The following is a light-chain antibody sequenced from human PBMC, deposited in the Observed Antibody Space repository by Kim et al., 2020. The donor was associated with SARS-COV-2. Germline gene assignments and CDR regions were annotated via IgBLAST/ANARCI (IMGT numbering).Light chain of an antibody. V-gene: IGKV3-20*01. CDR2: GAS. J-gene: IGKJ2*01. CDR1: QSVSSNY. Sequence: SPGERATLSCGASQSVSSNYLTWYQQTPGQAPRLLIYGASSRATGIPDRFSGSGSGTDFTLTISRLEPEDFAVYYCQQYGSSPLYTFGQGTKLEI. CDR3: QQYGSSPLYT.